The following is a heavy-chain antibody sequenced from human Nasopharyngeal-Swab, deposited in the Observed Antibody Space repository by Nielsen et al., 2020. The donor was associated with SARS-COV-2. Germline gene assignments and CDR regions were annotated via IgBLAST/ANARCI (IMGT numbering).Heavy chain of an antibody. J-gene: IGHJ4*02. D-gene: IGHD2-15*01. CDR1: GGSFSTYA. CDR2: IIPSFSRG. V-gene: IGHV1-69*13. Sequence: SVKVSCKASGGSFSTYASSWVRQAPGQGLEWMGGIIPSFSRGNYAQKFQDRVTITADEATSTAYMELSSLRSEDTAVYYCARDVHGGSWVFDYWGQGTLVTVSS. CDR3: ARDVHGGSWVFDY.